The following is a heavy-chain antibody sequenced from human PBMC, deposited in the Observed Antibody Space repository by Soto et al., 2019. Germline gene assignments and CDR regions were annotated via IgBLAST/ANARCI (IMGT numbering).Heavy chain of an antibody. D-gene: IGHD6-25*01. CDR1: GSFLSNFG. V-gene: IGHV3-7*01. Sequence: EEQLVESGGGLVQPGGSLRLSCAASGSFLSNFGINWGRRAPGKGLEWVASINQDGSEKYYVDSVKARFTISRDNAKNSPYLQMNSRRAGDTAVYYCAVLSIAAVVDFWGQGPVVTVSS. J-gene: IGHJ4*02. CDR3: AVLSIAAVVDF. CDR2: INQDGSEK.